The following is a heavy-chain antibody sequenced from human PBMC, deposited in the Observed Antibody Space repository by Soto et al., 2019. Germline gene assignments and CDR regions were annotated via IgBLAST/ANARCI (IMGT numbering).Heavy chain of an antibody. D-gene: IGHD3-22*01. CDR3: AKLAYYYDSSGSPDDAFDI. Sequence: PGGSLRLSCAASGFTFSNYAMSWVRQAPGKGLEWVSAISGSGGSTYYADSVKGRFTISRDNSKNTLYLQMNSLRAEDTAVYYCAKLAYYYDSSGSPDDAFDIWGQGTMVTVSS. J-gene: IGHJ3*02. V-gene: IGHV3-23*01. CDR2: ISGSGGST. CDR1: GFTFSNYA.